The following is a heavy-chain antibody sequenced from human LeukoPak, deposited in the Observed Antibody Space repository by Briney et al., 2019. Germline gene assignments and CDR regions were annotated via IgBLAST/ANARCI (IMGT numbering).Heavy chain of an antibody. Sequence: SQTMSLTCAVSGGSISSGGYSWSWIRQPPGKGLEWIGYIYHSGSTYYNPSLKSRVTISVDRSKNQFSLKLSSVTAADTAVYYCARGPSPYYGSGSYFGMDVWGKGTTVTVSS. V-gene: IGHV4-30-2*01. CDR3: ARGPSPYYGSGSYFGMDV. CDR1: GGSISSGGYS. CDR2: IYHSGST. J-gene: IGHJ6*04. D-gene: IGHD3-10*01.